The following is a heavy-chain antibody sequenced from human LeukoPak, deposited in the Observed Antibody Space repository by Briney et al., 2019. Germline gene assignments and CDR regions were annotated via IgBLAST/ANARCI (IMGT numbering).Heavy chain of an antibody. CDR1: GFNFSDYW. V-gene: IGHV3-74*01. D-gene: IGHD2-15*01. CDR3: ARVIEGVAAWDN. J-gene: IGHJ4*02. Sequence: PGGSPRLSCAGSGFNFSDYWMHWVRQAPGKGLLWVSRINTDGSRATYADSVKGRITISRDNAQSMVYLQLNSLRVEDTAVYYCARVIEGVAAWDNWGQGTLLTVSS. CDR2: INTDGSRA.